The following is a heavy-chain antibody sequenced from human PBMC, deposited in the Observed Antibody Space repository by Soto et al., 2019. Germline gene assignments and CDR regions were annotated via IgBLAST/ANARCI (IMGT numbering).Heavy chain of an antibody. CDR3: TIHNGWQRDVY. J-gene: IGHJ4*02. CDR1: GGSISSSSYY. D-gene: IGHD6-19*01. Sequence: TLSLTCTVSGGSISSSSYYWGWIRQPPGKGLEWIGSIYYSGSTYYNPSLKSRVTISVDTSKNQFSLKLSSVTAADTAVYFFTIHNGWQRDVYWCPGPLVTDS. V-gene: IGHV4-39*01. CDR2: IYYSGST.